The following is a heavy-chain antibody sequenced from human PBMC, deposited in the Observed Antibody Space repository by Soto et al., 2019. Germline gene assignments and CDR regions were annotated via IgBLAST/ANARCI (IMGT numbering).Heavy chain of an antibody. J-gene: IGHJ6*03. Sequence: GGSLRLSCAASGFTFSDYYMSWIRRAPGKGLEWVSYISSSGSTIYYADSVKGRFTISRDNAKNSLYPQMNSLRAEDTAVYYCARDCSSTSSSRGGYMDVWGKGTTVTVSS. CDR1: GFTFSDYY. V-gene: IGHV3-11*01. D-gene: IGHD2-2*01. CDR2: ISSSGSTI. CDR3: ARDCSSTSSSRGGYMDV.